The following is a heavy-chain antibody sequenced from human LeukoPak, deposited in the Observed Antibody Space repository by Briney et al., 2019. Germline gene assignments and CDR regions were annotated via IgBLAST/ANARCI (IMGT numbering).Heavy chain of an antibody. J-gene: IGHJ5*02. V-gene: IGHV3-21*01. CDR3: ARDVVVVPAASGFWFDP. D-gene: IGHD2-2*01. CDR2: ISSSSSYI. Sequence: GSLRLSCAASGFTFSSYSMNWVRQAPGKGLEWVSSISSSSSYIYYADSVKGRFTISRDNAKNSLYLQMNSLRAEDTAVYYCARDVVVVPAASGFWFDPWGQGTLVTVSS. CDR1: GFTFSSYS.